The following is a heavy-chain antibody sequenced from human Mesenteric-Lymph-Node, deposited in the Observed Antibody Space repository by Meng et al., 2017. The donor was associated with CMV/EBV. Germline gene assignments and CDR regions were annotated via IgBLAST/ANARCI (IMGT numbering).Heavy chain of an antibody. CDR3: ARDLDCTSTRCYGY. V-gene: IGHV3-53*01. D-gene: IGHD2-2*01. CDR2: IFSGGNR. J-gene: IGHJ4*02. CDR1: GLTVNGKH. Sequence: AASGLTVNGKHRSWVRQAPGKGLEWVAVIFSGGNRDYSDSVRGRFTISRDNSRNTLYLQMSSLRAEDTAVYYCARDLDCTSTRCYGYWGQGTLVTVSS.